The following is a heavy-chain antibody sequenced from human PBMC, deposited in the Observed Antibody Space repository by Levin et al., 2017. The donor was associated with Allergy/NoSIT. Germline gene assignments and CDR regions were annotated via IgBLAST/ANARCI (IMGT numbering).Heavy chain of an antibody. J-gene: IGHJ4*02. D-gene: IGHD6-13*01. CDR2: ISWNSGSI. V-gene: IGHV3-9*01. Sequence: SCAASGFTFDDYAMHWVRQAPGKGLEWVSGISWNSGSIGYADSVKGRFTISRDNAKNSLYLQMNSLRAEDTALYYCAKDKTHRIAAAGTSDYWGQGTLVTVSS. CDR3: AKDKTHRIAAAGTSDY. CDR1: GFTFDDYA.